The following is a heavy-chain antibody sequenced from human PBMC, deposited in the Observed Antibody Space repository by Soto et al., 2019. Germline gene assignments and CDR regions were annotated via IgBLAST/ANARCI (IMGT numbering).Heavy chain of an antibody. Sequence: EVQLVESGGGLVQPGGSLRLSCAASGFTFSSYWMHWVRQAPGKGLVWVARINSDGSSTSYADSVKGRFTISRDNPKKTLYLQMNSLRDEDTAVYYCVRTSLVVAAATREDYWGQGTMVTVSS. J-gene: IGHJ4*02. CDR3: VRTSLVVAAATREDY. D-gene: IGHD2-15*01. CDR2: INSDGSST. CDR1: GFTFSSYW. V-gene: IGHV3-74*01.